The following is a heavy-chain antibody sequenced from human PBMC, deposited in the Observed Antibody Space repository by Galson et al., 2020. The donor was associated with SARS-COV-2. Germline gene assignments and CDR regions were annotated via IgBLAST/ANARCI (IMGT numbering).Heavy chain of an antibody. J-gene: IGHJ6*02. D-gene: IGHD3-10*01. V-gene: IGHV6-1*01. Sequence: SQTPSPTCAISGDSVSSDSTAWNWIRQSPSRGLEWLGRTYYRSRWYSEFPLSVRSRITINPDTSKNQFSLQLKSVTPEDTAVYYCSRDRRGYYAMDVWGPGTTVTVSS. CDR3: SRDRRGYYAMDV. CDR1: GDSVSSDSTA. CDR2: TYYRSRWYS.